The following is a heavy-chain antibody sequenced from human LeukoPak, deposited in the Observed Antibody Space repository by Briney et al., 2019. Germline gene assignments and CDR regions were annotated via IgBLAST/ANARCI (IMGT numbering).Heavy chain of an antibody. V-gene: IGHV4-39*07. J-gene: IGHJ1*01. D-gene: IGHD6-13*01. CDR3: ARGSRIAAAGTYFQH. CDR2: IYYSGST. Sequence: SETLSLTCTVSGGSISSSSYYWGWIRQPPGKGLEWIGSIYYSGSTYYNPSLKSRVTISVDTSKNQFSLNLNSVTAADTAVYYCARGSRIAAAGTYFQHWGQGTLVTVSS. CDR1: GGSISSSSYY.